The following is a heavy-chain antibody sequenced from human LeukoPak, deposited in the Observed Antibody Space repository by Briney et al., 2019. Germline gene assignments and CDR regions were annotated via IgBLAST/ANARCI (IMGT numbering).Heavy chain of an antibody. CDR2: INTNTGNP. D-gene: IGHD6-13*01. V-gene: IGHV7-4-1*02. CDR3: AREGDSSFGYFDY. CDR1: GYTFTNYA. Sequence: ASVKVSCKASGYTFTNYAMNWVRQAPGQGFEWMGWINTNTGNPTYAQGFTGRFVFSLDTSVSTAYLQISSLKADDNAVYYCAREGDSSFGYFDYWGQGTLVTVSS. J-gene: IGHJ4*02.